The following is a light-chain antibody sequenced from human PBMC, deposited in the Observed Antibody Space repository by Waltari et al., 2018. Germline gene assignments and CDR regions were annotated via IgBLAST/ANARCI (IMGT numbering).Light chain of an antibody. J-gene: IGKJ4*01. Sequence: DIQMTQSPSSLSASVGDRVTITCQASQDISNYLNWYQQKPGKAPKLRNSDASNLETGVPSRFSGSGSRTDFTFTISSLQPEDIATYYCQQYDNLPLTFGGGTKVEIK. CDR2: DAS. CDR1: QDISNY. V-gene: IGKV1-33*01. CDR3: QQYDNLPLT.